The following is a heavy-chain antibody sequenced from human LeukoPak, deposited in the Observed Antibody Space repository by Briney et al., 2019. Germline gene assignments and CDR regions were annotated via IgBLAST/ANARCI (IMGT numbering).Heavy chain of an antibody. Sequence: PSETLSLTCAVYGGSFSGYYWSWIRQPPGKGLEWIGEINHSGSTNYNPSLKSRVTISVDTSKNQFSLKLSSVTAADTAVYYCARDRENYDILTGYYRWYFDYWGQGTLVTVSS. V-gene: IGHV4-34*01. CDR1: GGSFSGYY. J-gene: IGHJ4*02. CDR3: ARDRENYDILTGYYRWYFDY. CDR2: INHSGST. D-gene: IGHD3-9*01.